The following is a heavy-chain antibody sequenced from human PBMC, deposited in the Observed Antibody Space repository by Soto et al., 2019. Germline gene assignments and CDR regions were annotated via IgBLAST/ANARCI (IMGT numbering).Heavy chain of an antibody. CDR2: ISYDGSNK. CDR3: ARFDYSDAFDI. CDR1: GFTFSSYA. D-gene: IGHD4-4*01. V-gene: IGHV3-30-3*01. J-gene: IGHJ3*02. Sequence: ESGGGVVQPGRSLRLSCAASGFTFSSYAMHWVRQAPGKGLEWVAVISYDGSNKYYADSVKGRFTISRDNSKNTLYLQMNSLRAEDTAVYYCARFDYSDAFDIWGQGTMVTVSS.